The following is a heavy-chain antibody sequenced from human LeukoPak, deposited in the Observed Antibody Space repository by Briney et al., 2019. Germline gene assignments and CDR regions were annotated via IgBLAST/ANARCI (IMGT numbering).Heavy chain of an antibody. J-gene: IGHJ3*02. V-gene: IGHV3-21*04. CDR1: GFTFSSYS. D-gene: IGHD3-10*01. Sequence: GGSLRLSCAASGFTFSSYSMNWVRQAPGKGLEWVSSISSSSSYIYYADSVKGRFTISRDNAKNSLYLQMNSLRAEDTAVYYCAKGWLKTSLDGFDIWGQGTMVTVSS. CDR3: AKGWLKTSLDGFDI. CDR2: ISSSSSYI.